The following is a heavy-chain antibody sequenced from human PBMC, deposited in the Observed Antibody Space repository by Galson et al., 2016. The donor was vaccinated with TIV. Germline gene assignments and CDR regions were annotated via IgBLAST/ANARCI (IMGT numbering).Heavy chain of an antibody. Sequence: SVKVSCKASGDTFRNYVISWVRQAPGQGLEWMGGIIPIHGLANHAQKFQGRVTITADALTSTVYMEVSSLRSEDTAVYYCARDGPCGGGCYFFDFWGQGTRVTVSS. D-gene: IGHD3-22*01. V-gene: IGHV1-69*10. CDR2: IIPIHGLA. J-gene: IGHJ4*02. CDR3: ARDGPCGGGCYFFDF. CDR1: GDTFRNYV.